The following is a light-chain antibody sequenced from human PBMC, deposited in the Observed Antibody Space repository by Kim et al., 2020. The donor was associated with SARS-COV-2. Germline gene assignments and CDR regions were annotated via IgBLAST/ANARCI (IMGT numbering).Light chain of an antibody. CDR2: KSS. V-gene: IGKV1-5*03. Sequence: DIQMTPSTYVLPASIGGTVTISCRASQRVGLWLACYQQKPGQIPKLLMDKSSQLHLCVPSRFGGGGSGTHFTLTITSLQPSDFAVYYCQQYSTHSTFGQGTKLDIK. CDR3: QQYSTHST. J-gene: IGKJ1*01. CDR1: QRVGLW.